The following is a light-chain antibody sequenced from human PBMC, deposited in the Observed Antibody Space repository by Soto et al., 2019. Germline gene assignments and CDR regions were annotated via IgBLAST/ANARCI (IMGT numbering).Light chain of an antibody. V-gene: IGKV3-20*01. Sequence: EIVLTQSPGTLSLSPGARPTLYCRASQSGSRTYLAWYQQKPGQAPRLLIYGASSRATDIPDRFSGSGSGTEFTLTISSLQSADFAVYYCQQYNDWPSNITFGPGTKVDIK. CDR3: QQYNDWPSNIT. CDR1: QSGSRTY. CDR2: GAS. J-gene: IGKJ3*01.